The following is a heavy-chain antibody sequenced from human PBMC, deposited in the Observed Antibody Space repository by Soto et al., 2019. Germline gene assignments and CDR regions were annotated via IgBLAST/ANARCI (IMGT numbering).Heavy chain of an antibody. CDR3: ARDRDYFNNVLVDP. J-gene: IGHJ5*02. CDR2: INHSGST. Sequence: SETLSLTCAVYGGSFSGYYWSWIRQPPGKGLEWIGEINHSGSTNYNPSLKSRVTISVDTSKNQFSLKLSSVTAADTAVYYCARDRDYFNNVLVDPWGQGTLVTVSS. CDR1: GGSFSGYY. D-gene: IGHD3-10*01. V-gene: IGHV4-34*01.